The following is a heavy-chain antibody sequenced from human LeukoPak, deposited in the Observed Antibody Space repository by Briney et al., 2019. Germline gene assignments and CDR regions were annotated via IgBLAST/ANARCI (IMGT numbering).Heavy chain of an antibody. D-gene: IGHD6-13*01. CDR3: ARGGSSASALGKQNWLDP. Sequence: SETLSLTCTVSGDSIIGYYWSWIRQPPGKGLEWIAYIHYSGSTSNYNPSLKSRVTISIDTSKNQFSLKLSSVTAADTAVYYCARGGSSASALGKQNWLDPWGQGTLVTVSS. CDR2: IHYSGSTS. V-gene: IGHV4-59*01. J-gene: IGHJ5*02. CDR1: GDSIIGYY.